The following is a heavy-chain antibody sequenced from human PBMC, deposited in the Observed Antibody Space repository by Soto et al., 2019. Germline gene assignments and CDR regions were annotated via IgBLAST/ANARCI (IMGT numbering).Heavy chain of an antibody. CDR3: ARIPVDTSMIYWLDP. V-gene: IGHV4-61*08. CDR2: IYYSGDT. J-gene: IGHJ5*02. D-gene: IGHD5-18*01. Sequence: SETLSLTCTVSGGSVSSGDYYWSWIRQPPGKGLEWIGYIYYSGDTNYNPSLKSRVIISVDTSKNLFSLKLTSVTAADTAVYYCARIPVDTSMIYWLDPWGQGTLVTVSS. CDR1: GGSVSSGDYY.